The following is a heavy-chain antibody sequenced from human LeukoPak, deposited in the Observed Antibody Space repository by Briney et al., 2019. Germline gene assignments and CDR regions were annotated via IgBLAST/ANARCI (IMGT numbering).Heavy chain of an antibody. J-gene: IGHJ5*02. CDR3: AKVADSSSWYYWFDP. D-gene: IGHD6-13*01. CDR2: ISGSGGST. Sequence: GGSLRLSCAASGFTFSSYAMSWVRQAPVKGLEWVSAISGSGGSTYHADSVKGRFTISRDNSKNTLYLQMNSLRAEDTAVYYCAKVADSSSWYYWFDPWGQGTLVTVSS. V-gene: IGHV3-23*01. CDR1: GFTFSSYA.